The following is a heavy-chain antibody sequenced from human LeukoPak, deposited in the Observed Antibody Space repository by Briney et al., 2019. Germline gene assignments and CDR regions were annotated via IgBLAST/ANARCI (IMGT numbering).Heavy chain of an antibody. CDR3: AWFGELLSHQP. D-gene: IGHD3-10*01. CDR1: GGSISSSSYY. V-gene: IGHV4-39*07. CDR2: IYYSGST. J-gene: IGHJ5*02. Sequence: SETLSLTCTVSGGSISSSSYYWGWIRQPPGKGLEWIGSIYYSGSTYYNPSLKSRVTISVDTSKNQFSLKLSSVTAADTAVYYCAWFGELLSHQPWGQGTLVTVSS.